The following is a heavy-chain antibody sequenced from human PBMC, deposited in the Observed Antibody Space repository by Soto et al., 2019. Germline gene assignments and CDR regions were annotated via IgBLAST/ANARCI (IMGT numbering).Heavy chain of an antibody. CDR3: AKEYEYSSGWGRIDY. V-gene: IGHV1-18*01. Sequence: AASVKVSCKASGFTFTSYGFSWVRQSPGEGLEWMGWVSAYNGYTYYADSVKGRFTISRDNSKNTLYLQMNSLRAEDTAVYYCAKEYEYSSGWGRIDYWGQGTLVTVSS. CDR1: GFTFTSYG. D-gene: IGHD6-19*01. CDR2: VSAYNGYT. J-gene: IGHJ4*02.